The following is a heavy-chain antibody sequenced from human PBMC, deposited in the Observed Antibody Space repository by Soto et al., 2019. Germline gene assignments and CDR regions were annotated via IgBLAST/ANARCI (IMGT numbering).Heavy chain of an antibody. J-gene: IGHJ3*02. CDR1: GFTVSSNY. CDR2: IYSGGST. V-gene: IGHV3-66*01. CDR3: ARDFGCTYDILTGYYIGCDAFDI. Sequence: GSLRLSCAASGFTVSSNYMSWVRQAPGKGLEWVSVIYSGGSTYYADSVKGRFTISRDNSKNTLYLQMNSLRAEDTAVYYCARDFGCTYDILTGYYIGCDAFDIWGQGTMVTVSS. D-gene: IGHD3-9*01.